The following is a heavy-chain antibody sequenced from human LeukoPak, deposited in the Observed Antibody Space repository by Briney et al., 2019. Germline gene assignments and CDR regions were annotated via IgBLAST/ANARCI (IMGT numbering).Heavy chain of an antibody. V-gene: IGHV4-61*01. J-gene: IGHJ4*02. CDR3: ASPLTTVKVNY. D-gene: IGHD4-11*01. CDR2: IYYSGHT. CDR1: GGSVSSGSYF. Sequence: SETLSLTCNVSGGSVSSGSYFWTWIRQPPGKGLEWIGYIYYSGHTRYRPSLQSRLTISSDTSKNQVSLNLNSVTAADTAVYYCASPLTTVKVNYWGQGTLVTVSS.